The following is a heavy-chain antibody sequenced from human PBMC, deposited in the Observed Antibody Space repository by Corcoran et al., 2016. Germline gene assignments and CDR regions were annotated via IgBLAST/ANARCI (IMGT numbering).Heavy chain of an antibody. J-gene: IGHJ4*02. CDR1: GFTFSSYW. Sequence: EVQLVESGGGVVQPGGSLRLSCAASGFTFSSYWMHWVRQAPGKWLVWVSRINSDGSSTSYADSMKGRFTISRYNAKNTLYLQMNSLRDEDTALYYCARGLPYFDYWGQGTLVTVSS. CDR2: INSDGSST. CDR3: ARGLPYFDY. V-gene: IGHV3-74*01.